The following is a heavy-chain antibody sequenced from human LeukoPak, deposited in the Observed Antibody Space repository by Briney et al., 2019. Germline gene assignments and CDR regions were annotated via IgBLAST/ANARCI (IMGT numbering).Heavy chain of an antibody. CDR2: IYPDDSDT. J-gene: IGHJ4*02. D-gene: IGHD2-15*01. CDR3: ARHTPQPNVNEGTPREVPDY. V-gene: IGHV5-51*01. Sequence: GESLKISCEASGYNFNTFWIGWVRQMPGKGLEWMGIIYPDDSDTKYSPSFRGQVTISADKTINTAFLQWSSLKASDTAMYYCARHTPQPNVNEGTPREVPDYWGQGTLVTVSS. CDR1: GYNFNTFW.